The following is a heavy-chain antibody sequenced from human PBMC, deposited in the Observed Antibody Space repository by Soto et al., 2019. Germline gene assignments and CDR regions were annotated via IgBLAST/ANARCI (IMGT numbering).Heavy chain of an antibody. D-gene: IGHD3-3*01. CDR2: IKQDGSEK. J-gene: IGHJ3*02. Sequence: RVSQAPGKGLEWVANIKQDGSEKYYVDSVRGRFTISRDNAKNSLYLQMNSLRAEDTAVYYCASHLPLDAFDIWGRGTMVTVSS. CDR3: ASHLPLDAFDI. V-gene: IGHV3-7*01.